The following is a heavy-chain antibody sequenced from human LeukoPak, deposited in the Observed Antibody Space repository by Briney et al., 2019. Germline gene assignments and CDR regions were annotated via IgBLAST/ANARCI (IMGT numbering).Heavy chain of an antibody. CDR2: IYTSGST. D-gene: IGHD4-11*01. CDR3: ATPAYSNYVRGYYYYMDV. Sequence: PSETLSLTCTVSGGSVSSGSYYWSWIRQPAGKGLEWIGRIYTSGSTNYNPSLKSRVTISVDTSKNQFSLKLSSVTAADTAVYYCATPAYSNYVRGYYYYMDVWGKGTTVTVSS. V-gene: IGHV4-61*02. CDR1: GGSVSSGSYY. J-gene: IGHJ6*03.